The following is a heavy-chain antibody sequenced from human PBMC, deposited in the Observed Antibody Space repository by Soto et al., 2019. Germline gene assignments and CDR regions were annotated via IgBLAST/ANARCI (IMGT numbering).Heavy chain of an antibody. CDR3: ARELRLRRNYYYYYLDV. Sequence: PSETLSLTCTVSVGSIRSYYGSGIRPPPGKGLEWIGYIYYSGSTNYNPSLKSRVTISVDTSKNQFSLKLSSVTAADTAVYYCARELRLRRNYYYYYLDVWGKGTTVTVSS. CDR1: VGSIRSYY. CDR2: IYYSGST. D-gene: IGHD5-12*01. V-gene: IGHV4-59*01. J-gene: IGHJ6*03.